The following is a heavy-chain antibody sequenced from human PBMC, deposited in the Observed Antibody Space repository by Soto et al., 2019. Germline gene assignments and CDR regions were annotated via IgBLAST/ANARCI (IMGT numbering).Heavy chain of an antibody. CDR3: ARVSVRGHKYNWNPVGVDYYYGMDV. V-gene: IGHV1-18*01. Sequence: QVQLVQSGAEVKKPGASVKVSCKASGYTFTSYGISWVRQAPGQGLEWMGWISAYNGNTNYAQKLQGRVTMTTDTSTSTAYMELRSLRSDDTAVYYCARVSVRGHKYNWNPVGVDYYYGMDVWGQGTTVTVSS. J-gene: IGHJ6*02. D-gene: IGHD1-20*01. CDR2: ISAYNGNT. CDR1: GYTFTSYG.